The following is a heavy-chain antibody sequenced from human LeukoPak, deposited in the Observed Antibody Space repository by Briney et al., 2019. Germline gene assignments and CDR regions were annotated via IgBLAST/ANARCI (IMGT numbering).Heavy chain of an antibody. J-gene: IGHJ5*02. D-gene: IGHD1-1*01. CDR1: GFSFSNYW. Sequence: GGSLRLSCAASGFSFSNYWMRWIRQAPGKGLEWVANIKQDGGEKYYVDSVKGRFTVSRDNAKNSLYLQMNSLRAEDTAVYYCARAPYNWNAHWFDPWGQGTLVTVSS. CDR2: IKQDGGEK. V-gene: IGHV3-7*01. CDR3: ARAPYNWNAHWFDP.